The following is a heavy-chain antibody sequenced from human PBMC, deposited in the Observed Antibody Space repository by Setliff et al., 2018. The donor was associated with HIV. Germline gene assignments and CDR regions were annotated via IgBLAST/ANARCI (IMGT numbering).Heavy chain of an antibody. CDR1: GGSFSDNY. Sequence: SESLSLTCAVDGGSFSDNYWSWIRQSPGKGLEWIGEINHSGRTKYSPSLRSRVSISVDTSKTQFSLKLSSVTAADKAVYYCARVSNTYWYSIFRNYYYHMDVWGKGTTVTVS. J-gene: IGHJ6*03. CDR2: INHSGRT. CDR3: ARVSNTYWYSIFRNYYYHMDV. V-gene: IGHV4-34*01. D-gene: IGHD2-8*02.